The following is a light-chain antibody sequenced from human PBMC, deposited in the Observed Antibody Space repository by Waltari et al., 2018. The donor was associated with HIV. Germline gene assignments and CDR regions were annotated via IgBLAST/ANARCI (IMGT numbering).Light chain of an antibody. J-gene: IGKJ2*01. Sequence: DIQMTQSPSSVSASVGDRVTITCRASQGTNNWVAWYQQKPGRAPKLLIYNAYSLQSGVPSRFSGSGSGTEFALTISSLQPEDFATYYCLQANSFPYTFGQGTKLEIK. CDR2: NAY. V-gene: IGKV1-12*01. CDR1: QGTNNW. CDR3: LQANSFPYT.